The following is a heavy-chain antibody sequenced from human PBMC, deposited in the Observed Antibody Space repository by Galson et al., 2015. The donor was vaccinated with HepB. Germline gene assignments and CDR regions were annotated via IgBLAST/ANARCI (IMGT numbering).Heavy chain of an antibody. D-gene: IGHD4-17*01. Sequence: SVKVSCKASGYTFTSYYMHWVRQAPGQGLEWMGIINPSGGSTSYAQKLQGRVTMTRDTSTSTVYMELSSLRSEDTAVYYCARDGYGDYPFDYWGQGTLVTVSS. CDR2: INPSGGST. CDR1: GYTFTSYY. J-gene: IGHJ4*02. CDR3: ARDGYGDYPFDY. V-gene: IGHV1-46*04.